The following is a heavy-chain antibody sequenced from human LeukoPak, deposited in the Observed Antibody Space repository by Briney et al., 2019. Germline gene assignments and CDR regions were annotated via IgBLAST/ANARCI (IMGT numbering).Heavy chain of an antibody. CDR2: INPSGGST. Sequence: ASVKVSCKASGYTFTSYYMHWVRQAPGQGLEWMGIINPSGGSTSYAQKFQGRVTMTRDTSTSTAYMELRSLRSDDTAVYYCARDLGYYYGSGSTDDAFDIWGQGTMVTVSS. V-gene: IGHV1-46*01. CDR1: GYTFTSYY. J-gene: IGHJ3*02. D-gene: IGHD3-10*01. CDR3: ARDLGYYYGSGSTDDAFDI.